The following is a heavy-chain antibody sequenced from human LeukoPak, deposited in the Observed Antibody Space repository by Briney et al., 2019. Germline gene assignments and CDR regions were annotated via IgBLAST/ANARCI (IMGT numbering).Heavy chain of an antibody. CDR3: ARAVGYCSSTCCYTGQGLRNYWFYR. CDR2: IYTSGST. J-gene: IGHJ5*02. V-gene: IGHV4-4*07. D-gene: IGHD2-2*02. Sequence: SETLSLTCTVSGGSISSYYWSWIRQPAGKGLEWIGRIYTSGSTNYNPSLKSRVTISVDTSKNQFSLKLSSVTAADTAVYYCARAVGYCSSTCCYTGQGLRNYWFYRWGQGTLVTVSS. CDR1: GGSISSYY.